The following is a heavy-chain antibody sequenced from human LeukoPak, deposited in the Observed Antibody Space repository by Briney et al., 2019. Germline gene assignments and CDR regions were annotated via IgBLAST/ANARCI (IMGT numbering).Heavy chain of an antibody. CDR3: GREEDTVRGGAFDI. Sequence: GASVKVSCKSSGGTFSNYAISWVRQAPGQGLEWMGRIIPILDKTNYAQKFQGRVTITADKSTSTAYMELSSLRSEDTAVYYCGREEDTVRGGAFDIWGQGTMVTVSS. CDR1: GGTFSNYA. V-gene: IGHV1-69*04. CDR2: IIPILDKT. J-gene: IGHJ3*02. D-gene: IGHD5-18*01.